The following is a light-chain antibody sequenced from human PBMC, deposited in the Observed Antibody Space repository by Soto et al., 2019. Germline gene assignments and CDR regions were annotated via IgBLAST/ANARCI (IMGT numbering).Light chain of an antibody. J-gene: IGKJ4*01. CDR2: GAS. CDR3: QYYNNWLAT. CDR1: QSVNSK. V-gene: IGKV3-15*01. Sequence: EIAMWISQAAQSVARGKRVALCCRASQSVNSKVAWYQQKPGQAPRLLIYGASTRATGIPARFSGSGSGTDFTLTISSLAPEDFTIYYCQYYNNWLATFGGGTKVDIK.